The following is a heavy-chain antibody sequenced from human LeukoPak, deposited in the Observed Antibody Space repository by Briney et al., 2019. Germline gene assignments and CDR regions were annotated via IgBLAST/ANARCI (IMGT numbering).Heavy chain of an antibody. CDR2: ISGSGGST. Sequence: PGGSLRLSCAASGFTFSSYAMSWVRQAPGKGLEWVSAISGSGGSTYYADSVKGRFTISRDNAKNSVYLQMNSLRAEDTAIYYCARGYGDYALFDYWGQGTLVTVS. J-gene: IGHJ4*02. V-gene: IGHV3-23*01. D-gene: IGHD4-17*01. CDR3: ARGYGDYALFDY. CDR1: GFTFSSYA.